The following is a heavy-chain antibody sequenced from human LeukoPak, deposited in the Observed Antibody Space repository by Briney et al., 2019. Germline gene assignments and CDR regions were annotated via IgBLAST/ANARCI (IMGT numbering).Heavy chain of an antibody. CDR1: GFSFNSYW. V-gene: IGHV3-7*01. D-gene: IGHD6-19*01. CDR2: IKQDGSEK. J-gene: IGHJ4*02. Sequence: GGSLRLSCAASGFSFNSYWMSWVRQAPGKGLEWVANIKQDGSEKYYVDSVKGRFTISRDNAKNSLYLQMNSLRAEDTAVYYCARPRSSGWYRYWGQGTLVTVSS. CDR3: ARPRSSGWYRY.